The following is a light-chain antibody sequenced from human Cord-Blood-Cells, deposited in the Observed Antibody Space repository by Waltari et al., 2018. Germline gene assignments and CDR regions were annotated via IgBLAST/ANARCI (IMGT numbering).Light chain of an antibody. V-gene: IGLV2-14*01. CDR1: SSDVGGYNY. Sequence: QSALTQPASVSGSPGQSLTISCTGTSSDVGGYNYVSWDQQHPGKAPKLMIYEVSKRPSGVSNRFAGSKSGNTASLTISGLQAEDEADYYCSSYTSSSTQVFGGGTKLTVL. J-gene: IGLJ3*02. CDR2: EVS. CDR3: SSYTSSSTQV.